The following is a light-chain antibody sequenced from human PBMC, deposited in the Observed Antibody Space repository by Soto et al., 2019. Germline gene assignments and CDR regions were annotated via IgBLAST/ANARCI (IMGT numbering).Light chain of an antibody. J-gene: IGLJ1*01. CDR3: QVWDSSTYV. Sequence: SYDLTQPLSVSVALRQTAMITCGGNNIGSKNVHWYQQKPGQAPVLVIYRDSNRPSGIPERFSGSNSGNTATLTISRAQAGDGADYYCQVWDSSTYVFGTGTKVTVL. V-gene: IGLV3-9*01. CDR2: RDS. CDR1: NIGSKN.